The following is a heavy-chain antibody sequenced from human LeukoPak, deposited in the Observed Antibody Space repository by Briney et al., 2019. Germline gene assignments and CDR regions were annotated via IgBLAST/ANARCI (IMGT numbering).Heavy chain of an antibody. D-gene: IGHD5-12*01. J-gene: IGHJ4*02. CDR2: ISWNSGSI. CDR3: AMQALGLRPPPYY. Sequence: GGSLRLSCAASGFTFDDYAMHWVRQAPGKGLEWVSGISWNSGSIGYADSVKGRFTISRDNSKNTLYLQMNSLRAEDTAVYYCAMQALGLRPPPYYWGQGTLVTVSS. CDR1: GFTFDDYA. V-gene: IGHV3-9*01.